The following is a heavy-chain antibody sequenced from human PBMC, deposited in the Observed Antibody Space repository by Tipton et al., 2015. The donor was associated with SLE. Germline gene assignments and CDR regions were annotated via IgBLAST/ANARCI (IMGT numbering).Heavy chain of an antibody. D-gene: IGHD5-24*01. CDR2: IYHNGNA. CDR3: ARVFSHGLNDPAARSDY. CDR1: GDSITNYY. J-gene: IGHJ4*02. V-gene: IGHV4-59*01. Sequence: LRLSCTVSGDSITNYYWSWIRQPPGKGLEWIAFIYHNGNADYNPSLASRVTMSVDTHKNQFPLKMTSVSAADTAMYYCARVFSHGLNDPAARSDYWGQGPLVTVSS.